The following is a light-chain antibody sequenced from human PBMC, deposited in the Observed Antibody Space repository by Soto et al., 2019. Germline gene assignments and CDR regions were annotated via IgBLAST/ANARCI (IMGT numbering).Light chain of an antibody. CDR2: GAS. V-gene: IGKV3D-15*01. CDR3: QQYNSWPIT. Sequence: EIVMTQSPATLSVSPGESATLSCRASQNINSDLAWYVQKPGQAPRRVIYGASTWGTDVPPRFTGSRSGTEFSLTTSGIQSEDFAVYYCQQYNSWPITFGQGTRL. J-gene: IGKJ5*01. CDR1: QNINSD.